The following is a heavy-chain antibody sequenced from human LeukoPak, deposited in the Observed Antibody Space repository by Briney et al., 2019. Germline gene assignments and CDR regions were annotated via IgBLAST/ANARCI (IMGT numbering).Heavy chain of an antibody. Sequence: GGSLRLSCAASGFTFRNYWVNWVRQAPGKGLEWVANINEDGSEKYYVDSVKGRFTISRDNAKKSLYLQMNSLRAEDTAVYYCARGDPDISFGVAGEAFDIWGQGTMVTVSS. D-gene: IGHD3-3*01. CDR2: INEDGSEK. V-gene: IGHV3-7*01. CDR1: GFTFRNYW. J-gene: IGHJ3*02. CDR3: ARGDPDISFGVAGEAFDI.